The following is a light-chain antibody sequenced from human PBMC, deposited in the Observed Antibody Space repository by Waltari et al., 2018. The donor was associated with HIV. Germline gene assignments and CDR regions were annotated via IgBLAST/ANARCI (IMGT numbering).Light chain of an antibody. CDR1: QSLMHSDGYNY. J-gene: IGKJ2*03. Sequence: DIVMTQSLLSLAVTPGDGASMSCRSSQSLMHSDGYNYLDWYLQNPGQSPQLLIYLGSNRASGVPDRFRGSGSGTDFTLKISRVEAEDVGVYHCMQGLQTPWSFGQGTKLEIK. V-gene: IGKV2-28*01. CDR2: LGS. CDR3: MQGLQTPWS.